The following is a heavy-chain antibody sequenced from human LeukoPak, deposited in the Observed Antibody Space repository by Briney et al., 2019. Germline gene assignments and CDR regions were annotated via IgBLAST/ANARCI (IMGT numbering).Heavy chain of an antibody. J-gene: IGHJ5*02. CDR3: ARVPDYCSGGSCYGP. V-gene: IGHV4-59*01. Sequence: SETLSLTCTVSGGSISSYYWSWIRQPPGEGVVWIGYIYYSGSTNYNPSLKSRVTISVDTSKNQFSLKLSSVTAADTAVYYCARVPDYCSGGSCYGPWGQGTLVTVSS. D-gene: IGHD2-15*01. CDR2: IYYSGST. CDR1: GGSISSYY.